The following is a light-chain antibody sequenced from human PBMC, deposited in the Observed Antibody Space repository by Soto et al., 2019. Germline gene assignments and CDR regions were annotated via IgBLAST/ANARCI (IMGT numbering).Light chain of an antibody. CDR2: EAS. J-gene: IGKJ5*01. V-gene: IGKV1-9*01. CDR3: QQLYTLPFT. CDR1: HDISTF. Sequence: DIQLTQSPSLLSASIGGRVTITCRASHDISTFLAWYQQKPGKAPKLLIYEASTLQSGVPSRFSGSGSGTEFTLTISGLLPEDFAAYHCQQLYTLPFTCGQGTRLEIK.